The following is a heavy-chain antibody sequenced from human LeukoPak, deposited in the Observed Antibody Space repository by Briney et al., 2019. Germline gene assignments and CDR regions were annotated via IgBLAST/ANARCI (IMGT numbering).Heavy chain of an antibody. CDR3: ACVSTMVRGAIIGSFDY. Sequence: PGRSLRLSCAASGFTFSSYAMHWVRQAPGKGLEWVAIISYDGSYKSNADSVKGRFTISRDNSKNTLYLQMNSLRAEDTAVYYCACVSTMVRGAIIGSFDYWGQGTLVTVSS. J-gene: IGHJ4*02. CDR1: GFTFSSYA. D-gene: IGHD3-10*01. V-gene: IGHV3-30*04. CDR2: ISYDGSYK.